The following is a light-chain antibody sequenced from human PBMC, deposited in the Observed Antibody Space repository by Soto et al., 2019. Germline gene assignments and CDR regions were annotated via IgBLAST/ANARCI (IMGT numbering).Light chain of an antibody. J-gene: IGKJ5*01. CDR2: GAS. Sequence: DLQLTQSPSFLSASVGDRVTITCRASQANSSCLVWYQQKPGKAPKVLIYGASTLQSGVPSRFSGSGSGTEFTLTISSLQPEDFATYYCQQLNTFPRTFGHGTQLDIK. CDR1: QANSSC. V-gene: IGKV1-9*01. CDR3: QQLNTFPRT.